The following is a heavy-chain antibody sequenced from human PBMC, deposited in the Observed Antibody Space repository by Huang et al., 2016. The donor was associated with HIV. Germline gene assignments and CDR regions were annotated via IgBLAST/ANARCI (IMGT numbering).Heavy chain of an antibody. D-gene: IGHD2-8*02. Sequence: EVQLVESGGGLVQPGGSLRLSCAASGFTFSSYWMHWVRQAPGKGLVWLSRINNDGSITTYADSVKGRITISRDNARNTMYFQMTTLSAGDTAVYYCARHRSSGGVEEAFDIWGPGTLVTVAS. V-gene: IGHV3-74*03. J-gene: IGHJ3*02. CDR2: INNDGSIT. CDR3: ARHRSSGGVEEAFDI. CDR1: GFTFSSYW.